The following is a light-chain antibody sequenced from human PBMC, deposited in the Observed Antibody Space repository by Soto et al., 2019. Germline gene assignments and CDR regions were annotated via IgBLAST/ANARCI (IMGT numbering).Light chain of an antibody. CDR3: SSYTGSNIV. V-gene: IGLV2-14*01. CDR2: EVS. J-gene: IGLJ3*02. CDR1: SSDVGGYNY. Sequence: QSALTQPASVSGSPGQSITISCTGTSSDVGGYNYVSWYQQHPGKAPKFMIYEVSNRPSGVSSRFSGSKSGNTASLTISGLQAEDEADYYCSSYTGSNIVFGGGTKLTV.